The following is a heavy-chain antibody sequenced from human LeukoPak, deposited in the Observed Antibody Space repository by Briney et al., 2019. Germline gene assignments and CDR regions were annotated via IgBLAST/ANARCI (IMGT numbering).Heavy chain of an antibody. V-gene: IGHV4-34*01. CDR3: SSHPPYTPFHC. J-gene: IGHJ4*02. CDR1: GGSFSGYY. Sequence: SETLSLTCAVYGGSFSGYYWSWIRQPPGKGLEWIGEINHSGSTNYNPSLKSRVTISVDTSKKHFSLKLSFVTGADTAVYYCSSHPPYTPFHCWGQATLVSVCS. CDR2: INHSGST. D-gene: IGHD2-15*01.